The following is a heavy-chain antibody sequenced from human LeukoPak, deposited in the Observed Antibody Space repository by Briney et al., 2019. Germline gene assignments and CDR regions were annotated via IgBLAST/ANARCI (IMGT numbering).Heavy chain of an antibody. V-gene: IGHV4-39*01. CDR1: GASITNSLYY. CDR3: ARQDFGSGIVPGY. D-gene: IGHD3-10*01. J-gene: IGHJ4*02. Sequence: SKTLSLTCTVSGASITNSLYYWGWIRQPPGKGLEWIATVYYTGSTYYNPSLKSRVTISIDTSKSHFSLKLRSVTAADMAVYYCARQDFGSGIVPGYWGQGTLVTVSS. CDR2: VYYTGST.